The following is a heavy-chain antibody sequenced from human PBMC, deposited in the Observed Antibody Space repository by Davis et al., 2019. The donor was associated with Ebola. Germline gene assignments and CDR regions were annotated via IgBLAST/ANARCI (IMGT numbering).Heavy chain of an antibody. V-gene: IGHV3-21*06. CDR1: GFSFSSCS. J-gene: IGHJ4*02. Sequence: GESLKISCAASGFSFSSCSMNWVRQAPGKGLEWVSSISSSSTSRYYVDSVKGRFTISRDNAKNSLYLQMSSLGADDTAVYYCARDRAYWAFDYWGRGTQVTVAS. CDR3: ARDRAYWAFDY. D-gene: IGHD2-21*01. CDR2: ISSSSTSR.